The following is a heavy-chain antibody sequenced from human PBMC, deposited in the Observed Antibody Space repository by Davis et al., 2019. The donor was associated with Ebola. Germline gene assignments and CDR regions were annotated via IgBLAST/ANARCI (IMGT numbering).Heavy chain of an antibody. CDR3: ARDTSGTTLADY. Sequence: GESLKISCAASGFTFSRSWMHWVRQAPGKGLVWVSRINSDGTNTSCADSVKGRFIISRDNSKNTLYLQMNSLRAEDTAVYYCARDTSGTTLADYWGQGTLVTVSS. D-gene: IGHD1-26*01. V-gene: IGHV3-74*01. J-gene: IGHJ4*02. CDR2: INSDGTNT. CDR1: GFTFSRSW.